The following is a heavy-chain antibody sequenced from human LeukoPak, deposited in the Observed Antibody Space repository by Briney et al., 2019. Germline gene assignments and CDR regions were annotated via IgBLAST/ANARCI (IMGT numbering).Heavy chain of an antibody. D-gene: IGHD2-2*01. J-gene: IGHJ4*02. CDR1: GFTFRTYA. CDR2: ISGSGDST. Sequence: GGSLRLSCAASGFTFRTYAMSWVRQAPGKGLEWVSAISGSGDSTYYANSVKGRFTISRDNSKNSLYLQMNSLRAEDTAVYYCAKDVGYCSTTSCYYFDYWGQGTLVTVSS. CDR3: AKDVGYCSTTSCYYFDY. V-gene: IGHV3-23*01.